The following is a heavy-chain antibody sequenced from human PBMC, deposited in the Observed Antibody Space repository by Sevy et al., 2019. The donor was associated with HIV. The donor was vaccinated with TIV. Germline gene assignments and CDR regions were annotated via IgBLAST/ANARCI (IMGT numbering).Heavy chain of an antibody. CDR2: ISSSSSYT. V-gene: IGHV3-11*06. CDR3: ATEAGSSTAYNWFDP. Sequence: GGFLRLSCAASGFTFSDYYMSWIRQAPGKGLEWVSYISSSSSYTNYADSVKGRFTISRDNAKNSLYLQMNSLRAEDTAVAYCATEAGSSTAYNWFDPWGQGTLVTVSS. CDR1: GFTFSDYY. J-gene: IGHJ5*02. D-gene: IGHD2-2*01.